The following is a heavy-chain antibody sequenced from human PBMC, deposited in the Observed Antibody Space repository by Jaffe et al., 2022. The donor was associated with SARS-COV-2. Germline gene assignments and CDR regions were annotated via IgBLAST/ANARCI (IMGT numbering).Heavy chain of an antibody. CDR2: ISGSSSTI. Sequence: EVQLVESGGGLVQPGGSLRLSCAASGFAFNSYSMTWVRQAPGKGLEWVSYISGSSSTIYYADSVKGRFSISRDNAKNSLYLQMNTLRDEDTAVYYCARDPSPTTYSNSWYSDSPSPSPSDYYYGLDVWGQGTTVTVSS. J-gene: IGHJ6*02. D-gene: IGHD6-13*01. V-gene: IGHV3-48*02. CDR1: GFAFNSYS. CDR3: ARDPSPTTYSNSWYSDSPSPSPSDYYYGLDV.